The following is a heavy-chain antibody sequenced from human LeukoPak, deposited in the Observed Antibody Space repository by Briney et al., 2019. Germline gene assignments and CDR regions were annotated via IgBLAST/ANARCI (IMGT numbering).Heavy chain of an antibody. CDR2: ISYDGSNK. Sequence: GGSLRLSCAASGFTFSSYGMHWVRQAPGKGLEWVAVISYDGSNKYYADSVKGRFTISRDNSKNTLYLQVNSLRAEDAAVYYCAKDQAMIVDNDAFDIWGQGTMVTVSS. CDR1: GFTFSSYG. V-gene: IGHV3-30*18. CDR3: AKDQAMIVDNDAFDI. D-gene: IGHD3-22*01. J-gene: IGHJ3*02.